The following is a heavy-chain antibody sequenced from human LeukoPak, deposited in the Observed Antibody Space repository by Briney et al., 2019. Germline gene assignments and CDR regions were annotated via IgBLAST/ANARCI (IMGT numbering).Heavy chain of an antibody. CDR3: ARGKYSYGPDYYYMGV. CDR2: INTNTGNP. Sequence: ASVKVSCKASGYTFTSYAMNWVRQAPGQGLEWMGWINTNTGNPTYAQGFTGRFVFSLDTSVSTAYLQISSLKAEDTAVYYCARGKYSYGPDYYYMGVWGKGTTVTISS. V-gene: IGHV7-4-1*02. CDR1: GYTFTSYA. D-gene: IGHD5-18*01. J-gene: IGHJ6*03.